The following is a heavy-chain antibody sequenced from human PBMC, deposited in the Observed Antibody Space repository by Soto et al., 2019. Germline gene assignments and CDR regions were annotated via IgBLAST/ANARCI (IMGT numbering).Heavy chain of an antibody. J-gene: IGHJ5*02. Sequence: QVQLVQSGAEVKNPGSSVKVSCKASGDTFSSYGISWVRQAPGQGLEFMGGIIPKFGTTNYAQKFRGRVTITADESTSTAYMDVRSLRSEDTAVYYCARASGRGWYNWFDPWGQGTLVTVSS. D-gene: IGHD6-19*01. CDR2: IIPKFGTT. V-gene: IGHV1-69*01. CDR1: GDTFSSYG. CDR3: ARASGRGWYNWFDP.